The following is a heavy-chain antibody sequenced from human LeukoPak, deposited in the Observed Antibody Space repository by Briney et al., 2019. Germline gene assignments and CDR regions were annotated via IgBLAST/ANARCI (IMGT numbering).Heavy chain of an antibody. CDR1: GGSISNNNYY. CDR3: ATWRTAKTGFDY. D-gene: IGHD1-1*01. V-gene: IGHV4-39*01. J-gene: IGHJ4*02. CDR2: IYYSGSP. Sequence: SETLSLTCTVSGGSISNNNYYWAWIRQPPGKGLECIGSIYYSGSPYYNPSLKSRVTISVDTSKNQFSLRLSSVTAADTAVYYCATWRTAKTGFDYWGQGTLSPSPQ.